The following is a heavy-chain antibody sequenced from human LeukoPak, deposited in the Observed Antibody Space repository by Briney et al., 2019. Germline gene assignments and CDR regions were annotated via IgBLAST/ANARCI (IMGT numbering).Heavy chain of an antibody. CDR1: GGSISSYY. CDR2: IYYSGST. CDR3: ARFYDSYFDY. V-gene: IGHV4-59*01. J-gene: IGHJ4*02. Sequence: PSETLSLTCTVSGGSISSYYWSWIRQPPGKGLEWIGYIYYSGSTNYNPSLTSRVTISVDTSKNQFSLKLSSVTAADTAVYYCARFYDSYFDYWGQGTLVTVPS. D-gene: IGHD3-22*01.